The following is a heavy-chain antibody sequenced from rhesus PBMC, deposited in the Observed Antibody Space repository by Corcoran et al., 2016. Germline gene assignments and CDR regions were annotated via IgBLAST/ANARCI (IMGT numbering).Heavy chain of an antibody. V-gene: IGHV3-119*01. CDR2: ISSDGSRT. D-gene: IGHD2-2*01. Sequence: EVQLVESGGGLVQPGGSLRLSCAAAGFTFSNYWMYWGRQAPGKGLEWVSRISSDGSRTSYADSVKGRFTISRENAENSLYLQMNSLRAEDTAVYYCTTTYYWGQGVLVTVSS. CDR3: TTTYY. J-gene: IGHJ4*01. CDR1: GFTFSNYW.